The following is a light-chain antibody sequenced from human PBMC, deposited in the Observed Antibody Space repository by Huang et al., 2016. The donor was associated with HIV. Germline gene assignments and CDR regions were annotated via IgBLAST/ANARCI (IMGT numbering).Light chain of an antibody. CDR2: KAS. CDR1: QSISSW. CDR3: QQYNSLAWT. Sequence: DIQMTQSPSTLSASVGDRVTITCRASQSISSWLAWYQQKPGKAPNLLIYKASSLESGVPSRFSGSGSGTEFTLTISSRQPDDFATYYCQQYNSLAWTFGQGTKVEIK. J-gene: IGKJ1*01. V-gene: IGKV1-5*03.